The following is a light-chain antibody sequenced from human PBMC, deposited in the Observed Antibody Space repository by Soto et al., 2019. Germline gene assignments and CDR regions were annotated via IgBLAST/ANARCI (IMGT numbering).Light chain of an antibody. V-gene: IGLV2-23*02. J-gene: IGLJ1*01. CDR1: SSDVGSYNL. Sequence: QSVLTQPASVSGSPGQSITISCTGTSSDVGSYNLVSWYQQHPGKAPKLMIYEVSKRPSGVSNRSSASKSGNTASLVISGLQAEDEADYYCCSYAGDSTYVFXSGTNVTVL. CDR3: CSYAGDSTYV. CDR2: EVS.